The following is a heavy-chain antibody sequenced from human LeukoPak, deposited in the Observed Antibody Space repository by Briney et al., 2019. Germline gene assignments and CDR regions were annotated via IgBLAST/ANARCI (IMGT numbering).Heavy chain of an antibody. D-gene: IGHD6-13*01. CDR1: GFTFSSYG. Sequence: PGRSLRLSCAASGFTFSSYGMHWVRQAPGKGLEWVAVISYDGSNKYYADSVKGRFTISRDNSKNTLYLQMNSLRAEDTAVYYCARQIAADTFDYWGQGTLVTVSS. V-gene: IGHV3-30*03. CDR2: ISYDGSNK. CDR3: ARQIAADTFDY. J-gene: IGHJ4*02.